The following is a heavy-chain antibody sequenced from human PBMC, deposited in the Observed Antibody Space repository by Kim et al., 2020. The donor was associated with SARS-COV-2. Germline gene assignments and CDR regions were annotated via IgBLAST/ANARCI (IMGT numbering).Heavy chain of an antibody. V-gene: IGHV1-2*02. J-gene: IGHJ4*02. Sequence: LQGRVTMTRDTSISTAYMELSRLRSDDTAVYYCARDFGYSSSWYGGGFDYWGQGTLVTVSS. CDR3: ARDFGYSSSWYGGGFDY. D-gene: IGHD6-13*01.